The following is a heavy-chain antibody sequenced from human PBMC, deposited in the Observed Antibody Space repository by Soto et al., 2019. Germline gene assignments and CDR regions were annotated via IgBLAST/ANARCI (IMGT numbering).Heavy chain of an antibody. D-gene: IGHD2-21*02. Sequence: PSETLSLTCTVSGGSISSSSYYWGRIRQPPGKRLEWIGSIYYSGSTYYNPSLKSRVTISVHTSNSQFSLELSSVTAADTAVYYCARSPSDGWLLDYWGQGTLVTVSS. CDR2: IYYSGST. J-gene: IGHJ4*02. CDR3: ARSPSDGWLLDY. V-gene: IGHV4-39*07. CDR1: GGSISSSSYY.